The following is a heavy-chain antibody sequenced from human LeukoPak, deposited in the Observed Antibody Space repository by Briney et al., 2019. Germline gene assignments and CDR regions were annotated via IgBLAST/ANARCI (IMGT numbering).Heavy chain of an antibody. J-gene: IGHJ4*02. D-gene: IGHD4-17*01. Sequence: SETLSLTCTVSGGSISSSSYYWGWIRQPPGKGLEWIGSIYYSGSTYYNPSLKSRVTISVDTSKNQFSLKLSSVTAADTAVYYCASPTTVTTLSFDYWGQGTLVTVSS. CDR2: IYYSGST. CDR3: ASPTTVTTLSFDY. V-gene: IGHV4-39*01. CDR1: GGSISSSSYY.